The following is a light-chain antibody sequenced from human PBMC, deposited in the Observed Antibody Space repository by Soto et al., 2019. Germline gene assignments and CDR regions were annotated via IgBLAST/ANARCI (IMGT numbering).Light chain of an antibody. J-gene: IGKJ1*01. Sequence: DIQMPQSPSSLSASVGDRVTITCQASQDISNYLNWYQQKPGKAPKLLIFDAFSLETGVPSRFSGSGSGTEFTLTISSLQPDDFATYYCQHYNSYSEAFGQGTKVELK. CDR1: QDISNY. V-gene: IGKV1-33*01. CDR2: DAF. CDR3: QHYNSYSEA.